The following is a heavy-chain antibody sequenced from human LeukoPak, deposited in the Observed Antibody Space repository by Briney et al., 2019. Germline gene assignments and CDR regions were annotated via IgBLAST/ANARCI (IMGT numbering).Heavy chain of an antibody. J-gene: IGHJ6*03. CDR3: ARVDGDRRPYYYYMDV. V-gene: IGHV3-21*01. CDR2: ISSSSSYI. D-gene: IGHD4-17*01. Sequence: GGSLRLSCAASGFTFSSYAMSWVRQAPGKGLEWVSSISSSSSYIYYADSVKGRFTISRDNAKNSLYLQMNSLRAGDTAVYYCARVDGDRRPYYYYMDVWGKGTTVTVSS. CDR1: GFTFSSYA.